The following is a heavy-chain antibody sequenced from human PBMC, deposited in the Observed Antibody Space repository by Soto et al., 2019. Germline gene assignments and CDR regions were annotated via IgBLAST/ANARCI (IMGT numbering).Heavy chain of an antibody. CDR3: TTASYDFVDYYYGMDV. V-gene: IGHV3-15*01. J-gene: IGHJ6*02. D-gene: IGHD3-3*01. Sequence: GGSLRLSCAASGFTFSNAWMTWVRQAPGKGLEWVGRIKSKTDGGTTDYAAPVKGRFTISRDDSKNTLYLQMNSLKTEDTAVYYCTTASYDFVDYYYGMDVWGQGTTVTVSS. CDR1: GFTFSNAW. CDR2: IKSKTDGGTT.